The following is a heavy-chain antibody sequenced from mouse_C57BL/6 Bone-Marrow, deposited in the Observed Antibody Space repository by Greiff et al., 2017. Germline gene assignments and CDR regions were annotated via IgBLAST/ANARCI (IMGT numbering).Heavy chain of an antibody. V-gene: IGHV5-6*02. Sequence: DVMLVESGGDLVKPGGSLKLSCAASGFTFSSYGMSWVRQTPDKSLEWFATISSGGSYTNYPDSVKGRFTISRDNAKNTLYLQMSSLKSEDTAMYYCARPLAGWFAYWGQGTLVTVSA. CDR1: GFTFSSYG. CDR2: ISSGGSYT. J-gene: IGHJ3*01. CDR3: ARPLAGWFAY.